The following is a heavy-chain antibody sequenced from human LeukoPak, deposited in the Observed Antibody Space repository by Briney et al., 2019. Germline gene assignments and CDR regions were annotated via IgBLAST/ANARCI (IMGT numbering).Heavy chain of an antibody. D-gene: IGHD3-10*01. CDR2: INHSGSK. V-gene: IGHV4-34*01. CDR3: ATSGSGSYRRFDP. CDR1: GGSFSGYY. J-gene: IGHJ5*02. Sequence: PSETLSLTCAVSGGSFSGYYWSWIRQPPGKGLEWMGEINHSGSKKYTPSLKRRVTISVDTPTSPFSLKPSSVPAADTAVYYCATSGSGSYRRFDPWGQGTLGTVSS.